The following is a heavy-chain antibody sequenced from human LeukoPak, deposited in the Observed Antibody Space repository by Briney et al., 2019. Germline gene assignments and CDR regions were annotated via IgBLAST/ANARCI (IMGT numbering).Heavy chain of an antibody. Sequence: GASVKVSCRASGYTFTSYGISWVRQAPGQGLEWMGWISAYNGNTNYAQKLQGRVTMTTDTSTSTAYMELRSLRSDDTAVYYCAGDEPYYYDSSGYYYVGDIWGQGTMVTVSS. V-gene: IGHV1-18*01. D-gene: IGHD3-22*01. J-gene: IGHJ3*02. CDR3: AGDEPYYYDSSGYYYVGDI. CDR1: GYTFTSYG. CDR2: ISAYNGNT.